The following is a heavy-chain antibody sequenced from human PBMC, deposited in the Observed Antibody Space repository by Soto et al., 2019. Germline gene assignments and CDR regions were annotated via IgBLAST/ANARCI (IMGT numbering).Heavy chain of an antibody. CDR2: ISGSGAFT. V-gene: IGHV3-23*01. CDR3: ARVYSSSSGRALDY. CDR1: GFTFSSYA. Sequence: PGGSLRLSCAASGFTFSSYAMSWVRQAPGKGLEWVSAISGSGAFTYHADSVRGRLTISRDNSKNTVYLQMNSLRAEDTAVYYCARVYSSSSGRALDYWGQGTLVTVSS. D-gene: IGHD6-6*01. J-gene: IGHJ4*02.